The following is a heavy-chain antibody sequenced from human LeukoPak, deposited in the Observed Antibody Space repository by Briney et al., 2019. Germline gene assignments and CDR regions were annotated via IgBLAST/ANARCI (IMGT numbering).Heavy chain of an antibody. CDR1: DASISGYY. V-gene: IGHV4-39*01. CDR3: ASFLWAGYYDSSGYRAFDI. D-gene: IGHD3-22*01. Sequence: PSETLSLTCTVSDASISGYYWSWIRQPPGKGLEWIGSIYYSGSTYYNPSLKSRVTISVDTSKNQFSLKLSSVTAADTAVYYCASFLWAGYYDSSGYRAFDIWGQGTMVTVSS. CDR2: IYYSGST. J-gene: IGHJ3*02.